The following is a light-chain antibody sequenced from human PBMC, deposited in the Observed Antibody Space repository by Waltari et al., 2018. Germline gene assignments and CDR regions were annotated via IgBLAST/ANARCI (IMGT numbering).Light chain of an antibody. Sequence: FILTQPHSVSESPGKTVTISCTGSNGYIATNYVPWYQQRPGSAPTPVIYADDQRPSGVPDRFSGSIDSSSNSASLTISGLMTEDEADYYCQSYDSTTVVFGGGTKLTVL. CDR3: QSYDSTTVV. CDR2: ADD. V-gene: IGLV6-57*02. J-gene: IGLJ2*01. CDR1: NGYIATNY.